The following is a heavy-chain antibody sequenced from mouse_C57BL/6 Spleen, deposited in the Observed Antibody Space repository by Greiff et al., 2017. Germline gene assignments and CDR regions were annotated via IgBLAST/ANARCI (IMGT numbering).Heavy chain of an antibody. D-gene: IGHD1-1*01. V-gene: IGHV5-16*02. J-gene: IGHJ1*03. Sequence: EVKLVESEGGLVQPGSSMKLSCTASGFTFSDYYMAWVRQVPEKGLEWVANINYDGSSTYYLDSLKSRFIISRDNAKNILYLQMSSLKSEDTATYYCARRGTYYGSSYWYFDVWGTGTTVTVSS. CDR3: ARRGTYYGSSYWYFDV. CDR2: INYDGSST. CDR1: GFTFSDYY.